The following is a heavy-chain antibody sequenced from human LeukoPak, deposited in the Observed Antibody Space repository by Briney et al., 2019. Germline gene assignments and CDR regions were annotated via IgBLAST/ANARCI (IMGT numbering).Heavy chain of an antibody. CDR1: GFSCSTRG. V-gene: IGHV3-23*01. J-gene: IGHJ4*02. CDR3: ARDRRPARTYSGLFDY. D-gene: IGHD5-12*01. CDR2: ISGNDEST. Sequence: GGSLRLSCAASGFSCSTRGMSWVRQAPGKGLEWVSAISGNDESTFYADSVKGRFTISRDNSRNTLYLQLSSLSAEESAIYYCARDRRPARTYSGLFDYWGQGTLVTVSS.